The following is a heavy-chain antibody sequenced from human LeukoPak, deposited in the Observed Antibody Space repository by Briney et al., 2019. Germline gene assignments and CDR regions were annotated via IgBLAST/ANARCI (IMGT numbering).Heavy chain of an antibody. Sequence: SETLSLTCAVYGGSFSDYYWTWIRQSPGKGLEWIGEINHSGSTNYNLSLKSRVVMSIDTSKTQLSLKLTSVTAADTGVYYCAREGATVAGKTSLDYWGQGTLVTVSS. D-gene: IGHD6-19*01. CDR2: INHSGST. CDR1: GGSFSDYY. J-gene: IGHJ4*02. CDR3: AREGATVAGKTSLDY. V-gene: IGHV4-34*01.